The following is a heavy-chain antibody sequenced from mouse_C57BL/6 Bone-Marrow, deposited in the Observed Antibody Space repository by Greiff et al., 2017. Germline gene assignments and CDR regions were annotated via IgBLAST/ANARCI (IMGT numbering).Heavy chain of an antibody. CDR3: ARDLYYYGSSYGFAY. J-gene: IGHJ3*01. CDR1: GYAFSSYW. D-gene: IGHD1-1*01. V-gene: IGHV1-80*01. Sequence: QVQLQQSGAELVKPGASVKISCKASGYAFSSYWMNWVKQRPGKGLEWIGQIYPGDGDTNYNGKFKGKATLTADKSSSTAYLQLSSLTSEDSAVYFCARDLYYYGSSYGFAYWGQGTLVTVSA. CDR2: IYPGDGDT.